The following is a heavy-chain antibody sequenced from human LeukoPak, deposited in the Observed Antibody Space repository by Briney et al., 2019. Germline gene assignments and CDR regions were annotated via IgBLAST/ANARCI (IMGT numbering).Heavy chain of an antibody. D-gene: IGHD3-22*01. J-gene: IGHJ4*02. CDR3: ASHGGHYYDSSGPFDY. Sequence: GESLKISCKGSGYSFTSYWIGWVRQMPGKGLEWMGIIYPGDSDTRYSPSFQGQVTISADKSISTAYLQWSSLKASDTAMYYCASHGGHYYDSSGPFDYWGQGTLVTVSS. CDR1: GYSFTSYW. CDR2: IYPGDSDT. V-gene: IGHV5-51*01.